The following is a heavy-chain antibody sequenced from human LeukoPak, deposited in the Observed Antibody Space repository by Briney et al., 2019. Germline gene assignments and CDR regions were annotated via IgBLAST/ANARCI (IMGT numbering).Heavy chain of an antibody. Sequence: GGSLRLSCAASGSTFSNAWMSWVRQAPGKGLEWVGRIKSKTDGGTTDYAAPVKGRFTISRDDSKNTLYLQMNSLKTEDTAVYYCTTDANYLSYIVVVTAGGYWGQGTLVTVSS. D-gene: IGHD2-21*02. CDR2: IKSKTDGGTT. V-gene: IGHV3-15*01. CDR3: TTDANYLSYIVVVTAGGY. J-gene: IGHJ4*02. CDR1: GSTFSNAW.